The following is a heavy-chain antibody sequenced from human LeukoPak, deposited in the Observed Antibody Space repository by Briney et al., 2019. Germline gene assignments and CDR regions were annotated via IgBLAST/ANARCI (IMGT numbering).Heavy chain of an antibody. Sequence: GGSLRLSCVASGFTFSNHGMHWVRQAPGKGLEWVSVIWSDGSHEYYADSVKGRFTISRDNSKNTLYLQMNSLRAEDTAVYYCARAFFAYYGSGTYLDYWGQGTLVTVSS. J-gene: IGHJ4*02. D-gene: IGHD3-10*01. V-gene: IGHV3-33*08. CDR2: IWSDGSHE. CDR3: ARAFFAYYGSGTYLDY. CDR1: GFTFSNHG.